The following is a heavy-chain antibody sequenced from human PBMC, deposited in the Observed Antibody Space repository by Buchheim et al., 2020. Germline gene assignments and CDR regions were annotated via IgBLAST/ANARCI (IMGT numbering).Heavy chain of an antibody. CDR2: IKQDGSEK. Sequence: EVQLVESGGGLVQPGGSLRLSCAASGFTFSSYWMSWVRQAPGKGLEWVANIKQDGSEKYYVDSVKGRFTISRENAKNSLYLQMNSLRAEDTAVYYCARDYGDYERWYYYYGMDVWGQGTT. J-gene: IGHJ6*02. CDR3: ARDYGDYERWYYYYGMDV. CDR1: GFTFSSYW. V-gene: IGHV3-7*01. D-gene: IGHD4-17*01.